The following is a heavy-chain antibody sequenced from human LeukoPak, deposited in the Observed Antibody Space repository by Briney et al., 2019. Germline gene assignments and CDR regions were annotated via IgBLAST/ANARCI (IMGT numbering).Heavy chain of an antibody. CDR2: IYYSGST. CDR3: ARSSNMVRGDPFDY. D-gene: IGHD3-10*01. V-gene: IGHV4-39*07. J-gene: IGHJ4*02. Sequence: SETLSLTCTVSGGSISSSSYYWGWIRQPPGKGLKWIGSIYYSGSTYYNPSLKSRVTISVDTSKNQFSLKLSSVTAADTAVYYCARSSNMVRGDPFDYWGQGTLVTVSS. CDR1: GGSISSSSYY.